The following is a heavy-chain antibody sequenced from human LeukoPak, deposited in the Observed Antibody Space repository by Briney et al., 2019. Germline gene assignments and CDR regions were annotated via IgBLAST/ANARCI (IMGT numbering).Heavy chain of an antibody. CDR2: ISYDGSNK. CDR3: ARDKTFIVATFTGYFEY. J-gene: IGHJ4*02. CDR1: GFTFTSNG. D-gene: IGHD5-12*01. V-gene: IGHV3-30*03. Sequence: GGSLRLSCAASGFTFTSNGMHWVRQAPGKGLEWVAVISYDGSNKYYADSVKGRFTISRDNSKNTLYLQMNSLRAEDTGVYYCARDKTFIVATFTGYFEYWGQGTLVTVSS.